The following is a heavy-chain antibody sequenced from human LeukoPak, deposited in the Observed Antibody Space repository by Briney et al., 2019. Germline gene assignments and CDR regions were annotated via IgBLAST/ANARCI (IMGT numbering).Heavy chain of an antibody. CDR3: ARAKYFYDSSCFYLYGGFDI. J-gene: IGHJ3*02. D-gene: IGHD3-22*01. CDR2: ISSSSSYI. Sequence: GGSLRLSCAASGFTFSSYSMNWVRQAPGKGLEWVSSISSSSSYIYYADSVKGRFTISRDNAKNSLYLQMNSLRAEDTAVYYCARAKYFYDSSCFYLYGGFDILGQGNIVTVSS. V-gene: IGHV3-21*01. CDR1: GFTFSSYS.